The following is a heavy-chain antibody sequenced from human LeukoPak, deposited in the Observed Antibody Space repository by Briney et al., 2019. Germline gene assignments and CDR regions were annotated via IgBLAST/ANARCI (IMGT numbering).Heavy chain of an antibody. J-gene: IGHJ4*02. CDR3: ARGLFVVVPAAIVSDFDY. CDR2: IWYDGSNK. V-gene: IGHV3-33*01. D-gene: IGHD2-2*01. Sequence: GGSLRLSCAASGFIFNNYGMHWVRQAPGKGLEWVAVIWYDGSNKYYADSVKGRFTISRDNSRNTLHLRMNSLRVEDTAVYYCARGLFVVVPAAIVSDFDYWGQGVLVTVSS. CDR1: GFIFNNYG.